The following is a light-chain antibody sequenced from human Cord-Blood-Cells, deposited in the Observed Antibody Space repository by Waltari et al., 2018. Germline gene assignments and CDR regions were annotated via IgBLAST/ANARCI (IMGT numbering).Light chain of an antibody. CDR2: DVS. CDR3: SSYTSSSTWV. CDR1: SSDVGGYNY. Sequence: QSALTQPASVSGSPGQSITISCTGTSSDVGGYNYVSWYQQHPGKAPKRMIYDVSKRPSGVSNRFAGSKSGHTASLTISGLQAEDEADYYCSSYTSSSTWVFGGGTKLTVL. J-gene: IGLJ3*02. V-gene: IGLV2-14*01.